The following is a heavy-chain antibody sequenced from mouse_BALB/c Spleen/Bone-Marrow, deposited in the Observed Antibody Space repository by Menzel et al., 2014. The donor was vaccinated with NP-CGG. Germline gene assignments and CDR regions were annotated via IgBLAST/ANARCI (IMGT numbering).Heavy chain of an antibody. J-gene: IGHJ4*01. D-gene: IGHD2-3*01. Sequence: QVQLQQSGAELVKPGASVKLSCKPSGYTFTSYWMHWVKQRPGQGLEWIGEIDPSDSHTNYNQKFKGKATLTVDKSSSTAYMQLSSLTSEGSAVYYCARWLLGYAMDYWGQGTSVTVSS. CDR1: GYTFTSYW. CDR2: IDPSDSHT. V-gene: IGHV1-69*02. CDR3: ARWLLGYAMDY.